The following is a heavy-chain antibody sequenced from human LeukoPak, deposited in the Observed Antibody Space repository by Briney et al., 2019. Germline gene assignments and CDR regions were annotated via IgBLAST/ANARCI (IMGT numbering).Heavy chain of an antibody. CDR2: ISAYNGNT. D-gene: IGHD3-22*01. V-gene: IGHV1-18*01. CDR1: GYTFTGYG. J-gene: IGHJ4*02. Sequence: GASVKVSCKASGYTFTGYGISWVRQAPGQGLEWMGWISAYNGNTNYAQKLQGRVTMTTDTSTSTAYMELRSLRSDDTAVYYCARAVTYYYDSSGYLPLDYWGQGTLVTVSS. CDR3: ARAVTYYYDSSGYLPLDY.